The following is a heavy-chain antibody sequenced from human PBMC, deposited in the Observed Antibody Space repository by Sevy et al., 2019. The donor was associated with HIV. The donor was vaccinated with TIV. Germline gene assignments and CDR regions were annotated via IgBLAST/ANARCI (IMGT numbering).Heavy chain of an antibody. D-gene: IGHD6-19*01. CDR1: AYTFTTHW. CDR2: MSPGDSDP. V-gene: IGHV5-51*01. CDR3: ARLDSYSIGWSPRYYFDY. J-gene: IGHJ4*02. Sequence: GESLKISCKGSAYTFTTHWIWWVRQMPGKGLEWMGIMSPGDSDPRYSQSFQGQVTMSVDKSVSTAYLQWHSLETSDTAIYYCARLDSYSIGWSPRYYFDYWGQGTLVTVSS.